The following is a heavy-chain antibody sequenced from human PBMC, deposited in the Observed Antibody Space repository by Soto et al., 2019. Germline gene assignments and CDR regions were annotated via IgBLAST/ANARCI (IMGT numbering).Heavy chain of an antibody. CDR3: ERLVGYYAPLDV. J-gene: IGHJ6*02. CDR1: GYTFTSYA. D-gene: IGHD3-3*01. V-gene: IGHV1-3*01. Sequence: QVQLVQSGAEVKKPGASVKVSCKASGYTFTSYAMHWVRQAPGQRLEWMGWINAGNGNTKYSQKFQGRVTITRDTSASTAYMELSSLRSEDTAVYYCERLVGYYAPLDVWGQGTTVTVSS. CDR2: INAGNGNT.